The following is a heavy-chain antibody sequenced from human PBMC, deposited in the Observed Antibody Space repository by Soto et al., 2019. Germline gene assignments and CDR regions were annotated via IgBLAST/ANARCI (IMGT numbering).Heavy chain of an antibody. CDR2: ISAYNGNT. CDR1: GYTFTSYG. V-gene: IGHV1-18*01. J-gene: IGHJ5*02. CDR3: ARTYYDFWSGHSRNWFAP. Sequence: DSVKVSCKASGYTFTSYGISWVRQAPGQGLEWMGWISAYNGNTNYAQKLQGRVTMTTDTSTSTAYMELRSLRSDDTAVYYCARTYYDFWSGHSRNWFAPWGQGTLVTVSS. D-gene: IGHD3-3*01.